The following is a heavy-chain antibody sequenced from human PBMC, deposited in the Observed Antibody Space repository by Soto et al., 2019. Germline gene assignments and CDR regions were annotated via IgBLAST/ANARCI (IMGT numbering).Heavy chain of an antibody. V-gene: IGHV2-5*02. CDR2: IYWDDDK. Sequence: QITLKESGPTLVRPTQTLTLTCTFSGFSLTTSGVGVGWIRQPPGKALEWLAVIYWDDDKRYSSSLKSRLTTPKHTSKNQVVLTLTNMDPVDTATYYCAHHPYYGLGSYSFDYWGQGTLVTVSS. CDR3: AHHPYYGLGSYSFDY. CDR1: GFSLTTSGVG. J-gene: IGHJ4*02. D-gene: IGHD3-10*01.